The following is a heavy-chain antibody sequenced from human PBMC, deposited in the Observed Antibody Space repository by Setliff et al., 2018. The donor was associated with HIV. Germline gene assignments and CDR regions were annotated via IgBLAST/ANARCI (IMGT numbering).Heavy chain of an antibody. J-gene: IGHJ5*02. CDR3: ARGFLRSRRRWFDP. CDR2: SFYSGST. Sequence: PSETLSLTCTVSGCSISSYCWSWIRQPPGKGLEWIGYSFYSGSTNYNPSLKGRVTISVDASKNQFSLRLSSVTTADTAVYYCARGFLRSRRRWFDPWGQGTLVTVSS. D-gene: IGHD4-17*01. CDR1: GCSISSYC. V-gene: IGHV4-59*01.